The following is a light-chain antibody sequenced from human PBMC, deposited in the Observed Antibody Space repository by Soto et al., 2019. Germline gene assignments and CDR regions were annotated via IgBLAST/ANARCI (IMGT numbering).Light chain of an antibody. CDR3: QHCTDYSWT. Sequence: DIHMTQSPSTLSASVGDRVTITCRASQSITMWLAWYQLKPGKAPNLLIYKTSSLESGVPSRFSGSGSGTEFTLTISSLQPDDFATYYCQHCTDYSWTFGQGTKVEV. CDR1: QSITMW. V-gene: IGKV1-5*03. CDR2: KTS. J-gene: IGKJ1*01.